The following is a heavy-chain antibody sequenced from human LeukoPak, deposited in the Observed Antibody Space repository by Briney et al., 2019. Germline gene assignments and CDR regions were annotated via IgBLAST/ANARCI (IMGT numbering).Heavy chain of an antibody. V-gene: IGHV4-59*08. CDR3: ARQIPRRDGYNPKGFEI. Sequence: SETLSLTCTVSGGSISSYYWSWIRQPPGKGLEWIGYIYYSGSTNYNPSLKSRVTISVDTPKNQFSLKLSSVTAADTAVYYCARQIPRRDGYNPKGFEIWGQGTMVTVSS. J-gene: IGHJ3*02. D-gene: IGHD5-24*01. CDR1: GGSISSYY. CDR2: IYYSGST.